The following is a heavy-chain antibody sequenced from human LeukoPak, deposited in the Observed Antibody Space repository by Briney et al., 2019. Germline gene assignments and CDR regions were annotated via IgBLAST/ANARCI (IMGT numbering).Heavy chain of an antibody. Sequence: PSETLSLTCAVSGGSISSGGYSWSWIRQPPGRGLEWIGYIYHSGSTYYNPSLKSRVTISVDRSKNQFSLKLSSVTAADTAVYYCARAPYSSTYNWFDPWGQGTLVTVSS. D-gene: IGHD6-13*01. V-gene: IGHV4-30-2*01. J-gene: IGHJ5*02. CDR2: IYHSGST. CDR1: GGSISSGGYS. CDR3: ARAPYSSTYNWFDP.